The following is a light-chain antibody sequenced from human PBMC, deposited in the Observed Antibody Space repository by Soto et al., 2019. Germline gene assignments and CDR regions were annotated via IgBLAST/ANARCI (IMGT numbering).Light chain of an antibody. V-gene: IGKV3-20*01. CDR3: QQYGMSPFT. CDR2: GAS. J-gene: IGKJ3*01. Sequence: EIVLTQSPGTLSLSPGERATLSCRASQRVSSNNLAWFQQRPGQDPRVVIYGASTRATGIPERFSGSGSGTDFTLTISRLEPEDFAVYYCQQYGMSPFTFCPATKVDIK. CDR1: QRVSSNN.